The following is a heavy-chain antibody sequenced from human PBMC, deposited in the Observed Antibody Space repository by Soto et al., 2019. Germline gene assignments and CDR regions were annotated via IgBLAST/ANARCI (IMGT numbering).Heavy chain of an antibody. CDR2: IYYSGST. CDR1: GGSISSYY. D-gene: IGHD4-4*01. J-gene: IGHJ6*03. V-gene: IGHV4-59*08. Sequence: PSETLSITCTGSGGSISSYYWSWIRKPPGKGLEWIGYIYYSGSTNYNPSLKSRVTISVDTSKNQFSLKLSSVTAADTAVYYCARSRTGTSKNYYYYMDVWGKGTTVT. CDR3: ARSRTGTSKNYYYYMDV.